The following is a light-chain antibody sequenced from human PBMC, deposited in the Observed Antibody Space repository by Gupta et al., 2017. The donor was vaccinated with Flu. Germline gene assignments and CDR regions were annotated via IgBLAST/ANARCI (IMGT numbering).Light chain of an antibody. CDR1: RSVGSH. J-gene: IGKJ3*01. CDR2: DAS. Sequence: ILMTQSPATLSVSPGERATLSCWASRSVGSHLAWYQQRAGQAPRLLISDASTRAPGVPARFSGGQSGSAFTLTISGLQSEVFAVYYCQQYDDWPPTFGPGTRVDIK. CDR3: QQYDDWPPT. V-gene: IGKV3-15*01.